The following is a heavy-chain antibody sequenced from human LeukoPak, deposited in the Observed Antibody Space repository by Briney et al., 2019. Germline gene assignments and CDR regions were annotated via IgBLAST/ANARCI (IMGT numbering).Heavy chain of an antibody. Sequence: ASVKVSCKASGYTFTSYDINWVRQATGQGLEWMGWMNPNSGNTGYAQKFQGRVTMTRNTSISTAYMELSSLRSEDTAVYYCARGPGDIVATMWGYYYYYYYMDVWGKGTTVTISS. CDR3: ARGPGDIVATMWGYYYYYYYMDV. D-gene: IGHD5-12*01. CDR2: MNPNSGNT. J-gene: IGHJ6*03. CDR1: GYTFTSYD. V-gene: IGHV1-8*01.